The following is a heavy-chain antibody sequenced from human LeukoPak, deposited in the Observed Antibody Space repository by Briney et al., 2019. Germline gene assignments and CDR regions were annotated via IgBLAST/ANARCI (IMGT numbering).Heavy chain of an antibody. CDR3: ARHEERDYYAMDV. Sequence: SETLSLTCTVSGGSTSTSLYYWGWIRQPPGKGLEWIGYIYYSGSAYYNPSLKSRVTISVDTSKNQFSLRLSSVTAADTAVYYCARHEERDYYAMDVWGQGTTVTVSS. D-gene: IGHD5-24*01. CDR1: GGSTSTSLYY. V-gene: IGHV4-39*01. CDR2: IYYSGSA. J-gene: IGHJ6*02.